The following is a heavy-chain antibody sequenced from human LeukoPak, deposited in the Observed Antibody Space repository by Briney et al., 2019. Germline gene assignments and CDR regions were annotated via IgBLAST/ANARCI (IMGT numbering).Heavy chain of an antibody. CDR2: ISGSGSST. Sequence: GGSLRLSCAASGFTFSSHGMSWVRQAPGKGLEWVSTISGSGSSTYYADSVKGRFTISRDNSKNTLYLLMNSLRAEDTAVYYCAKLITIFVVSINDYFDYWGQGTLVTVSS. CDR3: AKLITIFVVSINDYFDY. D-gene: IGHD3-3*01. CDR1: GFTFSSHG. J-gene: IGHJ4*02. V-gene: IGHV3-23*01.